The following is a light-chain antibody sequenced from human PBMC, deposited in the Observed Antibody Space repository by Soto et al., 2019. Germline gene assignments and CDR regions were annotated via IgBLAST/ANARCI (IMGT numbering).Light chain of an antibody. CDR1: QSIDNY. V-gene: IGKV1-39*01. CDR2: AAS. CDR3: QQSYTTLFT. Sequence: DIQMTQSPSSLSASVGDRVTITCRTSQSIDNYLNWYQQKPGKAPKLLMYAASTLQSGVPSRFSGSGSETDFTLTISSLQPEDRATYYCQQSYTTLFTFGPGTKVYLK. J-gene: IGKJ3*01.